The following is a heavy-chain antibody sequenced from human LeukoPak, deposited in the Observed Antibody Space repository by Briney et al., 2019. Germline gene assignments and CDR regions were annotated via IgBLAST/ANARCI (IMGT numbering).Heavy chain of an antibody. CDR2: IGGSGGTT. D-gene: IGHD6-19*01. CDR1: GFTFSSFA. V-gene: IGHV3-23*01. CDR3: ARDRLAVAGNY. J-gene: IGHJ4*02. Sequence: GGSLRLSCAASGFTFSSFAMTWVRQAPGKGLDWVSGIGGSGGTTYYADSVKGRFTISRDNSKNTLYLQMNSLRVEDTALYYCARDRLAVAGNYWGQGTLVTVSS.